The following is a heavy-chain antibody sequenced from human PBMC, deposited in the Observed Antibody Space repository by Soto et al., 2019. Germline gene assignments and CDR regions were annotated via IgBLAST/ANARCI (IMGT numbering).Heavy chain of an antibody. CDR2: MNPNSGNT. D-gene: IGHD2-21*01. V-gene: IGHV1-8*01. CDR3: ARDFTDCGGDGPNGTCDI. J-gene: IGHJ3*02. Sequence: QVQLVQSGAEVKKPGASVKVSCKASGYTFTSYDINWVRQATGQGLEWMGWMNPNSGNTGYAQKFQGRVTMTRNTSISTAYRVLSSLRSEDTAVYYCARDFTDCGGDGPNGTCDIWGQGTMVTVSA. CDR1: GYTFTSYD.